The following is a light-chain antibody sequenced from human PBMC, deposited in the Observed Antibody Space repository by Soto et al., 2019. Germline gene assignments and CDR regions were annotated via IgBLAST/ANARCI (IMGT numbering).Light chain of an antibody. CDR1: QSVLHSSNNKNY. CDR3: QQYSSPPWT. J-gene: IGKJ1*01. V-gene: IGKV4-1*01. CDR2: WAS. Sequence: DIVMTQSPDSLAVSLGERATINCKSSQSVLHSSNNKNYLAWYQQKPGQPPKLLIYWASTREYGVPDRFSGSGSGTDFTLTISSLQAEDVAVYYCQQYSSPPWTFGQGTKVEIK.